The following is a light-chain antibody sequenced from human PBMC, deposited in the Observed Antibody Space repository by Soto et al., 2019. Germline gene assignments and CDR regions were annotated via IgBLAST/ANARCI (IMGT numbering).Light chain of an antibody. CDR1: SSNIGAEYD. CDR2: GDN. Sequence: QSFLTQPPCVSVAPGQRVAISCTGSSSNIGAEYDVHWYQQLPGTAPKRLIYGDNNRPSGVPDRFSGSKSGTSASLAITGLQPEDEADYYCQSYDSSLTTFVFGTGTKVTVL. J-gene: IGLJ1*01. CDR3: QSYDSSLTTFV. V-gene: IGLV1-40*01.